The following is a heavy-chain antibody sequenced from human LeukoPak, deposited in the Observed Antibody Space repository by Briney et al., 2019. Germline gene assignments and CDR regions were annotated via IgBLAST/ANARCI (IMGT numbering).Heavy chain of an antibody. CDR1: GGSISRSGYF. D-gene: IGHD3-22*01. Sequence: SETLSLTCTVSGGSISRSGYFWGWIRQPPGTELEWIGIINDSGNTHYSSSLKSRVTISVDTSKNQFSLKLNSVTAADTAVYYCARDYSKRTTYYYDSSGYYRQTPNDAFDIWGQGTMVTVSS. V-gene: IGHV4-39*07. CDR2: INDSGNT. CDR3: ARDYSKRTTYYYDSSGYYRQTPNDAFDI. J-gene: IGHJ3*02.